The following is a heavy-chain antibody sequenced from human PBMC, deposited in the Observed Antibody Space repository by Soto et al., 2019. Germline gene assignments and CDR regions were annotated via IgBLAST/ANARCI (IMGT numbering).Heavy chain of an antibody. Sequence: PSETVSLTCAISDASISSGSHYLTWIRQPPEKGLEWIGSISHSGNTFYDPSLKSRISISVDASKTQFSLNLSSVTAADTAVYYCASERQPRGPNYYRFSDYNDGVFDPWGQGTLVTVSS. CDR3: ASERQPRGPNYYRFSDYNDGVFDP. D-gene: IGHD3-10*01. CDR1: DASISSGSHY. V-gene: IGHV4-31*11. CDR2: ISHSGNT. J-gene: IGHJ5*02.